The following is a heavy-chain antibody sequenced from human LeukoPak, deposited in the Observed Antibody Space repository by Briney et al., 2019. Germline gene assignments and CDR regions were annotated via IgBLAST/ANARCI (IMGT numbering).Heavy chain of an antibody. CDR2: ISWNSGSI. CDR1: GFTFDDYA. V-gene: IGHV3-9*01. CDR3: AKDMGYGIDV. Sequence: GGSLRLSCAASGFTFDDYAMHWVRQAPGKGLEWVSGISWNSGSIGYADSVKGRFTISRDNAKNSLYLQMNSLRAEDTALYYCAKDMGYGIDVWGQGTTVTVSS. J-gene: IGHJ6*02.